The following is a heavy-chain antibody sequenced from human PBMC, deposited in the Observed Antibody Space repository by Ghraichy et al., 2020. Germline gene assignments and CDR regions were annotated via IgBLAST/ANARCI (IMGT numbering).Heavy chain of an antibody. D-gene: IGHD6-19*01. CDR2: FSTSSSI. J-gene: IGHJ4*02. Sequence: LSLTCVASGFTFSTYSMNWVRQAPGKGLEWISYFSTSSSIYYADSVKGRFTISRDNAKNSVFLQMNSLRDEDTAVYYCSTAGWRLVDYWGQGTLVTVSS. CDR1: GFTFSTYS. CDR3: STAGWRLVDY. V-gene: IGHV3-48*02.